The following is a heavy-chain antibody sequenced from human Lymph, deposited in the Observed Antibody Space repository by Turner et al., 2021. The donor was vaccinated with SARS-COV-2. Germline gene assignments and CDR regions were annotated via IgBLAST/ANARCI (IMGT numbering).Heavy chain of an antibody. J-gene: IGHJ4*02. CDR2: IYYSGST. Sequence: QVQLHESGPGLVKPSVTLSLICSVSGGSISSYYWRWIRQPPGKGLEWIGYIYYSGSTNYNPSLKSRVTISVDTSKNQVSLKLSSVTAADTAVYYCARARWLRGEVDYWGQGTLVTVSS. D-gene: IGHD5-12*01. CDR1: GGSISSYY. V-gene: IGHV4-59*01. CDR3: ARARWLRGEVDY.